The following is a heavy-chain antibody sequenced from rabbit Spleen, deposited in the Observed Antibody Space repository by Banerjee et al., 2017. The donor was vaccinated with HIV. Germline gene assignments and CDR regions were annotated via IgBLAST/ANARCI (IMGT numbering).Heavy chain of an antibody. CDR3: ARRANYNSYFL. CDR1: GFSFSNKAV. J-gene: IGHJ3*01. Sequence: QEQLVESGGGLVKPEGSLKLSCTASGFSFSNKAVICWVRQAPGKGLEWIGCIYAGDGSTYYASWVNGRFTISKTSSTTVTLQMTSLTGADTATYFCARRANYNSYFLWGQGTLVTVS. D-gene: IGHD5-1*01. CDR2: IYAGDGST. V-gene: IGHV1S45*01.